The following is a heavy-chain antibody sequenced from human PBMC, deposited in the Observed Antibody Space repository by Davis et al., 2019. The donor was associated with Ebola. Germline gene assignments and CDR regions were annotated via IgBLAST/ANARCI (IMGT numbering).Heavy chain of an antibody. D-gene: IGHD2-15*01. CDR3: ARAIVVVVAAKIDAFDI. J-gene: IGHJ3*02. CDR2: MNPNSGNT. CDR1: GYTFTSYD. V-gene: IGHV1-8*02. Sequence: AASVKVSCKASGYTFTSYDINWVRQATGQGLEWMGWMNPNSGNTGYAQKFQGRVSMSRNTSISTAYMELSSLRSEDTAVYYCARAIVVVVAAKIDAFDIWGQGTMVTVSS.